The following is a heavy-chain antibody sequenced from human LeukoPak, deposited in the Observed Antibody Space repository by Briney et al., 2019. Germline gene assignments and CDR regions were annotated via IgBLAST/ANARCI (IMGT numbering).Heavy chain of an antibody. D-gene: IGHD3-10*01. CDR3: ARDDGWFGESLTPDY. J-gene: IGHJ4*02. Sequence: GASVKVSCKASGYTFTSYYMHWVRQAPGQGLEWMGIINPSGGSTSYAQKFQGRVTMTRGTSTGTVYMELSSLRSEDTAVYYCARDDGWFGESLTPDYWGQGTLVTVSS. CDR1: GYTFTSYY. CDR2: INPSGGST. V-gene: IGHV1-46*01.